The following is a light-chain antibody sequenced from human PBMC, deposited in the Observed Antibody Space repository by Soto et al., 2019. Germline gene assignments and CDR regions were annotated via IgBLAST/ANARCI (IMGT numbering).Light chain of an antibody. Sequence: QSALTQPASVSGSPGQSITISCTGTSSHVGGYNYVSWYQQHPGKAPKVMIYDVSNRPSGVSNRFSGSKSGNTASLTISGLQAEDEADYYCSSYTSRSTLGFGGGTKVTVL. CDR3: SSYTSRSTLG. J-gene: IGLJ2*01. CDR2: DVS. CDR1: SSHVGGYNY. V-gene: IGLV2-14*03.